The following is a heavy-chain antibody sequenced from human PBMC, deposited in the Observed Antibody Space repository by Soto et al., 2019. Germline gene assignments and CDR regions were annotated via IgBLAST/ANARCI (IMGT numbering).Heavy chain of an antibody. Sequence: QLQLQESGPGLVKPSETLSLTCTVTGGSIGDDTYYWGWIRQPPGKGLEWIGSIYYSGTSSYNPYIKRRVTMSVDTSKKQLSLRMSSVSAADTAVYYCARLYCDSPNCVPLDPWGQGTMVTVSS. J-gene: IGHJ5*02. CDR2: IYYSGTS. D-gene: IGHD2-2*01. CDR3: ARLYCDSPNCVPLDP. V-gene: IGHV4-39*01. CDR1: GGSIGDDTYY.